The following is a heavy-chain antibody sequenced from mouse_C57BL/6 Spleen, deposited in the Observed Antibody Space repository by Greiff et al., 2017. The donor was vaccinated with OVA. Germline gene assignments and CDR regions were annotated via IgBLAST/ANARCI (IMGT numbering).Heavy chain of an antibody. CDR2: ISGGGGNT. J-gene: IGHJ1*03. CDR3: AREFFHYGSSYGWYFDV. Sequence: EVKLVESGGGLVKPGGSLKLSCAASGFTFSSYTMSWVRQTPEKRLEWVATISGGGGNTYYPDSVKGRFTISRDNAKNTLYLQMSSLRSEDTALYYCAREFFHYGSSYGWYFDVWGTGTTVTVSS. V-gene: IGHV5-9*01. D-gene: IGHD1-1*01. CDR1: GFTFSSYT.